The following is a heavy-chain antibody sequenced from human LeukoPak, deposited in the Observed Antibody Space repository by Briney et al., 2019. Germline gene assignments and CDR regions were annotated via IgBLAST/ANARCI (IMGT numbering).Heavy chain of an antibody. CDR3: ARNGDDYYYGMDV. CDR1: GGSISSGGYY. V-gene: IGHV4-31*03. D-gene: IGHD4-17*01. Sequence: SETLSLTCTVSGGSISSGGYYWSWIRQHPGKGLEWIGYIYYSGSTYYNPSLKSRVTISVDTSKNQFSLKLSSVTAADTAVCYCARNGDDYYYGMDVWGQGTTVTVSS. J-gene: IGHJ6*02. CDR2: IYYSGST.